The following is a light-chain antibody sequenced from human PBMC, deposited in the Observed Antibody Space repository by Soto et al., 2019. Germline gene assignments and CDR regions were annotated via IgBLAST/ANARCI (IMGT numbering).Light chain of an antibody. J-gene: IGLJ2*01. CDR3: NEYTSTSVV. Sequence: QSALTQPASVSGSPGQSITISCTGTSSDVGGYNYVSWYQQHPGKAPKLMIFDVSNRPSGVSNRFSGSKSGTTASLTISGLQAEDEADYYCNEYTSTSVVFGGGTKVTVL. CDR2: DVS. CDR1: SSDVGGYNY. V-gene: IGLV2-14*01.